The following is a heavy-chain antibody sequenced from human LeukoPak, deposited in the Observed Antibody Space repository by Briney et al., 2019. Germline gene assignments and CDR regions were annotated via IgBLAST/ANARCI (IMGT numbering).Heavy chain of an antibody. V-gene: IGHV3-23*01. D-gene: IGHD3-10*01. CDR1: GFTLSNYA. Sequence: GGSLRLSCAASGFTLSNYAMNWVRQAPGKGLEWVSSINGSGDKTYYADSVKGRFTISRDNAKNSLYLQMNNLRTEDTALYYCAKGSGSYQGGNWFDPWGQGTLVTVSS. CDR2: INGSGDKT. CDR3: AKGSGSYQGGNWFDP. J-gene: IGHJ5*02.